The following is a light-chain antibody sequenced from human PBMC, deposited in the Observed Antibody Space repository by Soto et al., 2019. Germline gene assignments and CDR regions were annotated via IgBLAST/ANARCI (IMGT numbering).Light chain of an antibody. CDR3: SSYAGDSALI. CDR2: EAD. CDR1: RSDVGSYNF. Sequence: QSALTQPASVSGSPGQSISISCTGSRSDVGSYNFVSWYQLFPGKAPKLIIYEADKRPSGVSSRFSGSKSGFTASLTISGLQAEDEADYFCSSYAGDSALISGGGTKLTVL. V-gene: IGLV2-23*01. J-gene: IGLJ2*01.